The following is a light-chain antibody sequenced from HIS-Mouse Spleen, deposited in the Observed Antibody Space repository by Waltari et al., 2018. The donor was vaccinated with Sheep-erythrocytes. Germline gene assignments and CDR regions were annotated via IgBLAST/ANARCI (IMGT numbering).Light chain of an antibody. V-gene: IGLV2-11*01. J-gene: IGLJ1*01. CDR3: CSYAGSYNHV. Sequence: QSALTQPRSVSGSPGQSVTISCTGTSSDVGGYNYVSWYQQHPGKAPQLMIYDVSKRPSGAPDGVDGSKSGNTASLTISGLQAEDEADYYCCSYAGSYNHVFATGTKVTVL. CDR2: DVS. CDR1: SSDVGGYNY.